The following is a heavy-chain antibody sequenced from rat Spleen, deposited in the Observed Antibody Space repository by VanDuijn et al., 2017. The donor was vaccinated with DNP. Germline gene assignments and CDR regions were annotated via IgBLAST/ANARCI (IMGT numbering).Heavy chain of an antibody. D-gene: IGHD3-8*01. CDR2: TSYIRCTP. CDR3: ATSSPYYGMDA. V-gene: IGHV5-7*01. J-gene: IGHJ4*01. CDR1: GFTFSDYY. Sequence: EVLLVESDGGLVQPGRSLQLSCAVSGFTFSDYYMAWVRQASAKGLEWVASTSYIRCTPYYRDSVKCRFTISRDNAKGPLYLQMDSLTSEEPATYYCATSSPYYGMDAWGQGASVTVSS.